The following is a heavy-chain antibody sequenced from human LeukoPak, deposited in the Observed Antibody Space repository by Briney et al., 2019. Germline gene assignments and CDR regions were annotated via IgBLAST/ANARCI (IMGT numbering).Heavy chain of an antibody. CDR2: ISPTGSST. V-gene: IGHV1-46*01. Sequence: ASVKVSCKASGYIFTDNHMHWVRQAPGQGLEWLGLISPTGSSTNYAQKFRGRVTMTRDTSTTTVYMELSSLRSEDTAVYYCARGSYYEFWGQGTLVTVSS. J-gene: IGHJ4*02. CDR3: ARGSYYEF. CDR1: GYIFTDNH.